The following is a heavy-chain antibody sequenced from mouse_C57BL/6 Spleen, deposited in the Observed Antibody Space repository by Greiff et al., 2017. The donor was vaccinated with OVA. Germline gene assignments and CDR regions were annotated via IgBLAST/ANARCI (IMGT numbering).Heavy chain of an antibody. CDR2: INPNNGGT. J-gene: IGHJ1*03. D-gene: IGHD5-1*01. Sequence: EVQLQQSGPELVKPGASVKIPCKASGYTFTDYNMDWVKQSHGKSLEWIGDINPNNGGTIYNQKFKGKATLTVDKSSSTAYMELRSLTSEDTAVYYCERSGEYCVTHYGDFDVWGTGTTVTVSS. CDR3: ERSGEYCVTHYGDFDV. CDR1: GYTFTDYN. V-gene: IGHV1-18*01.